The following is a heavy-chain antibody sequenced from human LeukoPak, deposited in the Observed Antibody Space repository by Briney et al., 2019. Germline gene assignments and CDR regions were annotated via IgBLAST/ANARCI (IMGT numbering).Heavy chain of an antibody. CDR2: ISYDGSNK. CDR1: GFTFSSYA. J-gene: IGHJ4*02. V-gene: IGHV3-30-3*01. D-gene: IGHD3-3*01. CDR3: ARGYDFWSSTG. Sequence: PGGSLRLSCAASGFTFSSYAMHWVRQAPGKGLEWVAVISYDGSNKYYADSVKGRFTISRDNAKNSLYLQMNSLRAEDTAVYYCARGYDFWSSTGWGQGTLVTVSS.